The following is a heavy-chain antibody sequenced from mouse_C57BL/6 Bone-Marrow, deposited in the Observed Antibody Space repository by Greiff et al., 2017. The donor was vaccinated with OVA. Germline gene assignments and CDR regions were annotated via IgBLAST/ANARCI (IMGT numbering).Heavy chain of an antibody. Sequence: QVQLQQSGPELVKPGASVKLSCKASGYTFTSYDINWVKQRPGQGLEWIGWIYPRDGSTKYNEKFKGKVTLTVDTSSSTAYMDLHSLTSEDSAVYSWARWPNYDGAAWFAYWGQGTLVTVSA. J-gene: IGHJ3*01. CDR2: IYPRDGST. V-gene: IGHV1-85*01. D-gene: IGHD2-4*01. CDR1: GYTFTSYD. CDR3: ARWPNYDGAAWFAY.